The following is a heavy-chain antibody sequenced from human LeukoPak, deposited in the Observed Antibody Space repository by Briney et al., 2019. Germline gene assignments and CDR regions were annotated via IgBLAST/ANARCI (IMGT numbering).Heavy chain of an antibody. Sequence: EASMKVSCSASGYTFTGYYMHWVRQAPGQGLEWMGWINPNSGGTNYAQKFQGRVTMTRDTSISTAYMELSRLRSDDTAVYYCARGSWLEMYYFDYWGQGTLVTVSS. CDR3: ARGSWLEMYYFDY. V-gene: IGHV1-2*02. CDR2: INPNSGGT. J-gene: IGHJ4*02. D-gene: IGHD5-24*01. CDR1: GYTFTGYY.